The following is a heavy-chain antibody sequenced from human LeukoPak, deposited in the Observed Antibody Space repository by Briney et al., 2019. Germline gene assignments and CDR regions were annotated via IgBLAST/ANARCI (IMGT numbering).Heavy chain of an antibody. D-gene: IGHD1-26*01. J-gene: IGHJ4*02. Sequence: ASVKVSCKASGYTFTGYYMHWVRQAPGQGLEWMGWINPNSGGTNYAQKFQGRVTMTRDTSISTAYMELSRLRSDDTAVYYCARSASGSYFHFDYWGQGTLVTVSS. V-gene: IGHV1-2*02. CDR3: ARSASGSYFHFDY. CDR1: GYTFTGYY. CDR2: INPNSGGT.